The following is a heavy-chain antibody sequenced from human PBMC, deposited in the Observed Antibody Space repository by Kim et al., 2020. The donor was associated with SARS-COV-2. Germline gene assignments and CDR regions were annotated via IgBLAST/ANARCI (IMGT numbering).Heavy chain of an antibody. CDR3: AKDSGDCSGGSCYGWIDY. V-gene: IGHV3-9*01. J-gene: IGHJ4*02. D-gene: IGHD2-15*01. CDR2: ISWNSGSI. CDR1: GFTFDDYA. Sequence: GGSLRLSCAASGFTFDDYAMHWVRQAPGKGLEWVSGISWNSGSIGYADSVKGRFTISRDNAKNSLYLQMNSLRAEDTALYYCAKDSGDCSGGSCYGWIDYWGQGTLVTVSS.